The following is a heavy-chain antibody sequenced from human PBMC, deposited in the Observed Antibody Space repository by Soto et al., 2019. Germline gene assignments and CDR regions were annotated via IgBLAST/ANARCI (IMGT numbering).Heavy chain of an antibody. CDR3: AASIFYYGMDV. CDR1: GYTFTNYW. J-gene: IGHJ6*02. Sequence: GESLKISCSGSGYTFTNYWIGWVRQMPGKGLEWMGIIYPGDSDTKYNPSFQGQVTISADKSITTTYLQWSSLKASVTAIYYCAASIFYYGMDVWGQGTTVTVSS. V-gene: IGHV5-51*01. CDR2: IYPGDSDT.